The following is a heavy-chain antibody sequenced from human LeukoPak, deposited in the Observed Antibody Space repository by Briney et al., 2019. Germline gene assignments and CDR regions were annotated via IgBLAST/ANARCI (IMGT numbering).Heavy chain of an antibody. CDR2: IKSKTDGGTT. J-gene: IGHJ4*02. CDR3: TTDPSSWGDIVATREIDY. Sequence: GGSLRLSCAASGFTFSNAWMSWVRQAPGKGLEWVGRIKSKTDGGTTDYAAPVKGRFTISRDDSKNTLYLQMNSLKTEDTAVYYCTTDPSSWGDIVATREIDYWGQGTLVTVSS. V-gene: IGHV3-15*01. CDR1: GFTFSNAW. D-gene: IGHD5-12*01.